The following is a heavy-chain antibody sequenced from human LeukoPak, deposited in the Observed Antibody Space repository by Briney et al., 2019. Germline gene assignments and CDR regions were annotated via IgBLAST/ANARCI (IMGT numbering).Heavy chain of an antibody. CDR1: GFNFRDYG. CDR2: IRNKAHGGTT. Sequence: GGSLRLSCTPSGFNFRDYGMSWVRQAPGKGLEWVGFIRNKAHGGTTEYAASVRGRFSISRDDSKSIAYLQMNSLKTEDTAVYYCTRGDYYDSSGYSFLFDYWGQGAPVTVSS. D-gene: IGHD3-22*01. J-gene: IGHJ4*02. CDR3: TRGDYYDSSGYSFLFDY. V-gene: IGHV3-49*04.